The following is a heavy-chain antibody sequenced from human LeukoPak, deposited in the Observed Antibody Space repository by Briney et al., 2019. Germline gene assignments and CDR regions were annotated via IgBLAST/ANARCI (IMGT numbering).Heavy chain of an antibody. D-gene: IGHD3-3*02. CDR3: ARDSVKLPGISYFDN. Sequence: GGSLRLSCAASGFSFSTHKMNWVRQAPGKGLEWVAVISYDGTKIYYADSAKGRFTISTDNSKNMVYLQMNSLRAEDTALYYCARDSVKLPGISYFDNWGQGTLVTVS. CDR2: ISYDGTKI. J-gene: IGHJ1*01. CDR1: GFSFSTHK. V-gene: IGHV3-30-3*01.